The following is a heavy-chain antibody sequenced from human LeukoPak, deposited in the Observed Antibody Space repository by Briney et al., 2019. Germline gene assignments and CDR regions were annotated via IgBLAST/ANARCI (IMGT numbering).Heavy chain of an antibody. V-gene: IGHV4-59*08. J-gene: IGHJ5*02. CDR1: GGSISSYY. Sequence: SETLSLTCTVSGGSISSYYWSWMRQPPGKGLEWIGYIYYSGSTNYNPSLKSRVTISVDTSKNQFSLKLSSVTAADTAVYYCASLHGYGSGRPWGQGTLVTVSS. D-gene: IGHD3-10*01. CDR3: ASLHGYGSGRP. CDR2: IYYSGST.